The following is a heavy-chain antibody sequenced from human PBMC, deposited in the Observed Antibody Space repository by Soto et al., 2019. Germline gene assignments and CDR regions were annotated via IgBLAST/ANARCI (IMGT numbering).Heavy chain of an antibody. J-gene: IGHJ4*02. D-gene: IGHD3-10*01. Sequence: GGSLRLSCAASGFTFSSYGMHWVRQAPGKGLEWVAVISYDGSNKYYADSVKGRFTTSRDNSKNTLYLQMNSLRAEDTAVYYCAKGNVWFGELSPPDYWGQGTLVTVSS. CDR2: ISYDGSNK. CDR1: GFTFSSYG. CDR3: AKGNVWFGELSPPDY. V-gene: IGHV3-30*18.